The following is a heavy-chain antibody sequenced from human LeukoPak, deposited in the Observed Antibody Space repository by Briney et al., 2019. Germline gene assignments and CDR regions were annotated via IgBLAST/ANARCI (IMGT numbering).Heavy chain of an antibody. CDR1: GFTFSSYG. D-gene: IGHD6-13*01. J-gene: IGHJ4*02. Sequence: TGGTLRLSCATSGFTFSSYGMHWVRQAPGKGLEWVALISYDGSDKYYADSVKGRFTISRGNSKNTLYLQMNSLRAEDTAVYYCAKGVVSIAQAGVGYFDYWGQGTLVTVSS. CDR2: ISYDGSDK. CDR3: AKGVVSIAQAGVGYFDY. V-gene: IGHV3-30*18.